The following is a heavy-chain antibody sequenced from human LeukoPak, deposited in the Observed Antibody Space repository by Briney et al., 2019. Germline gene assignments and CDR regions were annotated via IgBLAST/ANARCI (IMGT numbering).Heavy chain of an antibody. J-gene: IGHJ6*02. CDR1: GFTFSSYA. CDR2: ITYSGGNT. V-gene: IGHV3-23*01. D-gene: IGHD3-10*01. CDR3: ARDITMVRGIIGYYYGMDV. Sequence: GGSLRLSCAASGFTFSSYAMSWVRQAPGKGLEWVSTITYSGGNTYYADSVKGRFTISRDNAKNTLFLQMNSLRDEDTAVYYCARDITMVRGIIGYYYGMDVWGQGTTVTVSS.